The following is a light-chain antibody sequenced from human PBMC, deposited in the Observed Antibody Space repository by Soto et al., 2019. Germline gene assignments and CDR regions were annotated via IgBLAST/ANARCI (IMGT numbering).Light chain of an antibody. CDR2: GGS. CDR1: QSLTSY. V-gene: IGKV3-11*01. J-gene: IGKJ2*01. CDR3: LHPSTGPPMYS. Sequence: VWTTYPATLSLPQGERATLTCRASQSLTSYLTWYQQKPGQAPRLLIPGGSNRSTGIPARFSASGSGTDLTLTISSPEPVDLAVYYSLHPSTGPPMYSFGQGTKLEIK.